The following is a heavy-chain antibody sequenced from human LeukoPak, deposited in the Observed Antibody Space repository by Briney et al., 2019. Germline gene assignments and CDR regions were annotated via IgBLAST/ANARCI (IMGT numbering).Heavy chain of an antibody. V-gene: IGHV4-34*01. D-gene: IGHD5-12*01. CDR3: ARKKYSGYDCDY. J-gene: IGHJ4*02. Sequence: SETLSLTCAVYGGSFSGYYWSWIRQPPGKGLEWIGEINHSGSTNYNPSLKSRVTISVDTPKNQFSLKLSSVTAADTAVYYCARKKYSGYDCDYWGQGTLVTVSS. CDR2: INHSGST. CDR1: GGSFSGYY.